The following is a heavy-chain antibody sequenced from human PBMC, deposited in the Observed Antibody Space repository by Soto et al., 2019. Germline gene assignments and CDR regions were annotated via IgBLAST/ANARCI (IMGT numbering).Heavy chain of an antibody. CDR2: ITKTGTTI. V-gene: IGHV3-11*01. CDR1: GFTFGDFY. Sequence: QARLVESGGGLVEPGGSLRLSCTASGFTFGDFYMMWFRQAPGRGLEWISYITKTGTTIYHADPVKGRFSVCRDNARSSLYLQMNSLKAEDTAVYYCARPNWNSRGGVYNLWGQGTLVTVSS. D-gene: IGHD3-16*01. CDR3: ARPNWNSRGGVYNL. J-gene: IGHJ4*02.